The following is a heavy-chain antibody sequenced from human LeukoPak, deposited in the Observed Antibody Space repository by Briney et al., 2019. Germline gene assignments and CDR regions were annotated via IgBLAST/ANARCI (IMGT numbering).Heavy chain of an antibody. V-gene: IGHV4-39*07. D-gene: IGHD5-12*01. CDR1: GGSISGSSYY. Sequence: PSETLSLTCTVSGGSISGSSYYWGWIRQPPGRGLEWIACIYYSGSTYYNPSLKSRVTISVDTSKNQFSLKLSSVTAADTAVYYCARAHRYSGWAYYYYYYMDVWGKGTTVTISS. J-gene: IGHJ6*03. CDR2: IYYSGST. CDR3: ARAHRYSGWAYYYYYYMDV.